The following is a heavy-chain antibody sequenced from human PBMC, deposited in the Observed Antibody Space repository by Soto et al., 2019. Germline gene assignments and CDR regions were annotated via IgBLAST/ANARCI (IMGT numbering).Heavy chain of an antibody. CDR1: GGSISSSIYY. CDR2: IYYSGST. CDR3: ARHTPAISISDH. D-gene: IGHD2-15*01. Sequence: PSETLSLTCTVSGGSISSSIYYWGWIRQPPGKGLEWIGSIYYSGSTYYNPSLKSRVTISVDTSKNQFSLKLSSVTAADTAVYYCARHTPAISISDHWGQGTLVTSPQ. J-gene: IGHJ4*02. V-gene: IGHV4-39*01.